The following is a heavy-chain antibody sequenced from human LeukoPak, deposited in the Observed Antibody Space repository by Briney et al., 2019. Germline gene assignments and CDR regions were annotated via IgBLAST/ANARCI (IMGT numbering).Heavy chain of an antibody. J-gene: IGHJ5*01. CDR2: INPKRGAT. D-gene: IGHD6-13*01. CDR1: GYTFTGYY. Sequence: ASVKVSCKASGYTFTGYYMHWVRQAPGQGLEWMGWINPKRGATKYAQKFQGRVTMTRDTAISTAYMELSSLTSDDTAVYSCARDAATSGTSWFDSWGQGTLVTVSS. CDR3: ARDAATSGTSWFDS. V-gene: IGHV1-2*02.